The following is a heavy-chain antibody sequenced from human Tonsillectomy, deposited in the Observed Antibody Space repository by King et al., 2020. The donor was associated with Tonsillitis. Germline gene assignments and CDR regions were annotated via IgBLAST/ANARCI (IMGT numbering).Heavy chain of an antibody. V-gene: IGHV1-18*01. D-gene: IGHD6-13*01. CDR2: VSAYNGNT. J-gene: IGHJ4*02. Sequence: VQLVESGAEVKKPGASVKVSCKASGYTFTSYGISWVRQAPGQGLEWMGWVSAYNGNTNYAQKVQGRVTMTTDTSTSKAYMDLRSLRSDDTAGYYCARDLSSSWHYATGRANDYWGQGTLVTVSS. CDR3: ARDLSSSWHYATGRANDY. CDR1: GYTFTSYG.